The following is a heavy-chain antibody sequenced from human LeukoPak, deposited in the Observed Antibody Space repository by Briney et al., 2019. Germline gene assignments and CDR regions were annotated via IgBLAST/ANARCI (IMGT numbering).Heavy chain of an antibody. CDR2: ISGDGNKM. D-gene: IGHD3-22*01. V-gene: IGHV3-23*01. CDR3: ATDGHSYDSGAYGAFDI. CDR1: GLTFSNYV. Sequence: SGGSLRLSCAASGLTFSNYVMSWVRQAPGKGLEWVSLISGDGNKMHYANPVKGRFTISRDNSKNTLTLQMNSLRVEDTAVYYCATDGHSYDSGAYGAFDIWGRGTMVTVSS. J-gene: IGHJ3*02.